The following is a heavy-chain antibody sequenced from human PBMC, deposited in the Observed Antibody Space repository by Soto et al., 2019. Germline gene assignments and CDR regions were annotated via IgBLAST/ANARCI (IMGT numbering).Heavy chain of an antibody. J-gene: IGHJ3*02. V-gene: IGHV1-69*01. Sequence: QVPLVQSGAEVKKPGSSVKVSCKASVGTFSSYAISWVRQAPGQGLEWMGGIIPIFGTANYAQKFHGRVTITADESTSTAYMELSSLRSEDTAVYYCARDKERRSSGWGGAFDIWGQGTMVTVSS. D-gene: IGHD6-19*01. CDR2: IIPIFGTA. CDR3: ARDKERRSSGWGGAFDI. CDR1: VGTFSSYA.